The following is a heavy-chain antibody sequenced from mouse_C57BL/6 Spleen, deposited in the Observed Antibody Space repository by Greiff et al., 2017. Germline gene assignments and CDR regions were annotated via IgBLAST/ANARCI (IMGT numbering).Heavy chain of an antibody. CDR1: GYAFTNYL. CDR3: ARSGLTTVVATDYAMDY. CDR2: INPGSGGT. D-gene: IGHD1-1*01. V-gene: IGHV1-54*01. J-gene: IGHJ4*01. Sequence: VQLQESGAELVRPGTSVKVSCKASGYAFTNYLIEWVKQRPGQGLEWIGVINPGSGGTNYNEKFKGKATLTADKSSSTAYMQLSSLTSEDSAVYFCARSGLTTVVATDYAMDYWGQGTSVTVSS.